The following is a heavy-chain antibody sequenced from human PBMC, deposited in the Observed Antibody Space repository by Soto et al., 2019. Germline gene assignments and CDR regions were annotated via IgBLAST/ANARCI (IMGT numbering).Heavy chain of an antibody. V-gene: IGHV1-46*01. J-gene: IGHJ4*02. CDR3: ARDKDSSARPRAEFDY. CDR1: GYMFTSYF. Sequence: QGHLVQSGAEVKRPGASVRVSCESSGYMFTSYFIHWVRQAPGQGLEWVGVINPSDGTTTYAQKFQARITTTRDTSTTTVDMELSSLRSEDTAVYYCARDKDSSARPRAEFDYWGQGTLITVSS. D-gene: IGHD6-19*01. CDR2: INPSDGTT.